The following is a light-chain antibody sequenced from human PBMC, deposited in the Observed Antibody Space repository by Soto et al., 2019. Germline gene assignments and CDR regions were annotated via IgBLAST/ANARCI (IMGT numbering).Light chain of an antibody. CDR2: GAS. V-gene: IGKV3-15*01. CDR1: QSINTD. J-gene: IGKJ4*01. Sequence: EIVMTQSPATLSVSPGERVTLSCRASQSINTDVAWYQQKAGQAPRLLIYGASTRATGVPARFSGSGFGTEFTLTISSLQSEDFAVYYCQQYRGLAFGGGTKVEIK. CDR3: QQYRGLA.